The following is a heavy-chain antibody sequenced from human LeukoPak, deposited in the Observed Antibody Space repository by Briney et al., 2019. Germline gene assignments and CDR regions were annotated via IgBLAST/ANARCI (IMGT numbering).Heavy chain of an antibody. CDR2: IYTSGST. D-gene: IGHD3-3*01. J-gene: IGHJ4*02. CDR1: GGSISSGSYY. Sequence: SETLSLTCTVSGGSISSGSYYWSWIRQPAGKGLEWIGRIYTSGSTNYNPSLKIRVTISVDPSKNQFSLKLSSVTAADTAVYYCARLHPSYYDFWSGYYPTTYYFDYWGQGTLVTVSS. V-gene: IGHV4-61*02. CDR3: ARLHPSYYDFWSGYYPTTYYFDY.